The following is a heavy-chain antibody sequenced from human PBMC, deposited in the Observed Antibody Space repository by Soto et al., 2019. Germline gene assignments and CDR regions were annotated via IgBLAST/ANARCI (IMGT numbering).Heavy chain of an antibody. V-gene: IGHV1-46*01. Sequence: GSSVKVSCKASGYSFTSYSMHWVRQAPGQGIEWMGIIDPRGGSTKYAQMFQGRVTMTRDTSARTVYMEMSSLRSEDTAVYYCARSVEMATIGFWGQGTMVTV. D-gene: IGHD5-12*01. CDR1: GYSFTSYS. J-gene: IGHJ3*01. CDR3: ARSVEMATIGF. CDR2: IDPRGGST.